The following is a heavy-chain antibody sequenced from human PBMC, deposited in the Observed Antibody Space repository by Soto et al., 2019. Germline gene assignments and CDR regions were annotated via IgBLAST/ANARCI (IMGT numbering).Heavy chain of an antibody. J-gene: IGHJ6*02. Sequence: EVQLVESGGGLVQPGGSLRLSCAASGFTFSRYWMHWVRQAPGKGLVWVSRINSDGSSTSYADSVKGRFTISSDNAKNTLYLQMNSLIVEDTAVYYCARRGRSAPYGMDVWGQGTTVTVSS. CDR1: GFTFSRYW. CDR2: INSDGSST. CDR3: ARRGRSAPYGMDV. D-gene: IGHD2-15*01. V-gene: IGHV3-74*01.